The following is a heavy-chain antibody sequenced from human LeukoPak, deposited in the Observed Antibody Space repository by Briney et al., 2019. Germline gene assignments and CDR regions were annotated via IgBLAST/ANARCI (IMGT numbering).Heavy chain of an antibody. CDR3: AKGVHVGDGYYYFDY. Sequence: PGGSLRLSCAASGFTFSSYAMSWVRQAPGKGLEWVSAISGSGGSTYYADSVKGRFTISRDNSKTTLYLQMNSLRAEDTAVYYCAKGVHVGDGYYYFDYWGQGTLVTVSS. CDR1: GFTFSSYA. D-gene: IGHD5-24*01. V-gene: IGHV3-23*01. J-gene: IGHJ4*02. CDR2: ISGSGGST.